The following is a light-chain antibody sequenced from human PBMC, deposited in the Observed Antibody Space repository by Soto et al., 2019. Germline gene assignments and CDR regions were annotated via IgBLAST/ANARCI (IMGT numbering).Light chain of an antibody. CDR1: SSDVGGYNY. Sequence: QSPKTQPLSVSGSPGQSVSISCTGTSSDVGGYNYVSWYQQHPGKAPKVMIYDVNKRPSGVPDRFSGSKSGNTASLTISGLQSEDEADYYCCSYAGRYTYVFGTGTKVTVL. CDR2: DVN. V-gene: IGLV2-11*01. CDR3: CSYAGRYTYV. J-gene: IGLJ1*01.